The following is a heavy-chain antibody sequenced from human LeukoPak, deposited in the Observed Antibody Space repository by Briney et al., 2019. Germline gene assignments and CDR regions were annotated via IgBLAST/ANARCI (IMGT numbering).Heavy chain of an antibody. CDR1: EYSISSGYY. CDR3: ARHVYYYYYMDV. J-gene: IGHJ6*03. CDR2: IYNSGST. V-gene: IGHV4-38-2*01. Sequence: PSETLSLTCAVSEYSISSGYYWGWIRQPPGKGLEWIGSIYNSGSTYYNPSLKSRVTISVDTSKNQFSLKLTSVTAADTAIYYCARHVYYYYYMDVWGKGTTVTVSS.